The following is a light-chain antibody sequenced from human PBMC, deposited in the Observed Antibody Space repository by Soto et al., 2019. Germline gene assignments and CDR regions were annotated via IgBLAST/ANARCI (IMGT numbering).Light chain of an antibody. CDR1: ISDIGGYKY. V-gene: IGLV2-14*01. CDR2: EVS. Sequence: QSALTQPACVSGSPGQSVTISCTGTISDIGGYKYVSWYQQHPGKAPKLIIFEVSNRPSGVSDRFSGSNSGNTASLTISGLQAEDEADYYCTSYSRYSVLVFGGGTKVTVL. CDR3: TSYSRYSVLV. J-gene: IGLJ3*02.